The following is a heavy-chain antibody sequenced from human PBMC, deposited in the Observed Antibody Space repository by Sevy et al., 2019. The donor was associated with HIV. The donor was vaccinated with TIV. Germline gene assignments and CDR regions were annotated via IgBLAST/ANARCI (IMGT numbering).Heavy chain of an antibody. Sequence: GGSLRLSCAASGFTFSSYAMHWVRQAPGKGLEWVAVISYDGSNKYYADSVKGRFTISRDNSKNTLYLQMNSLRAGDTAVYYCARTSGRGGPGPYYFDYWGQGTLVTVSS. CDR2: ISYDGSNK. CDR3: ARTSGRGGPGPYYFDY. J-gene: IGHJ4*02. V-gene: IGHV3-30-3*01. CDR1: GFTFSSYA. D-gene: IGHD3-10*01.